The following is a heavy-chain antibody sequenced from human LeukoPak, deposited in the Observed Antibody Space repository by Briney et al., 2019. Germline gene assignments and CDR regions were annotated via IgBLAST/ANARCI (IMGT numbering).Heavy chain of an antibody. CDR2: IIPILGIA. CDR1: GGTFSSYA. J-gene: IGHJ4*02. V-gene: IGHV1-69*04. Sequence: GASVKVSCKASGGTFSSYAISWGRQAPGQGLEWMGRIIPILGIANYAQKFQGRVTITADKSTSTAYMELSSLRSEDTAVYYCAIDGYDPFDYWGQGTLVTVSS. CDR3: AIDGYDPFDY. D-gene: IGHD5-12*01.